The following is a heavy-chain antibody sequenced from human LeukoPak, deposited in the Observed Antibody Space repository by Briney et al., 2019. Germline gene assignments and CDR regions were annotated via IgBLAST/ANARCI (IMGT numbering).Heavy chain of an antibody. CDR1: GFTFSKDW. Sequence: GGSLRLSCEASGFTFSKDWMSWVRQAPGKGLEWVGGIKSRSDDGKREYAPPVRGRFTISRENSKSTVYLQMESLRSEDTGVYYCCGTRGDLWGQGTLVTVSS. J-gene: IGHJ5*02. CDR3: CGTRGDL. V-gene: IGHV3-15*01. CDR2: IKSRSDDGKR. D-gene: IGHD1-26*01.